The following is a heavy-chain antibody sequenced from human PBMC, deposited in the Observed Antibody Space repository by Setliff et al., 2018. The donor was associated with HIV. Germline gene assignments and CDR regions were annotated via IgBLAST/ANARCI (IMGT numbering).Heavy chain of an antibody. CDR3: NMGHYRKSSE. Sequence: GGSLRLSCAASGFTFSEFWMNWVRQAPGKGLEWVANIKADESEKYYVDSVKGRFTISRDNTKNSQFLQMDRLRVEDTAVYYCNMGHYRKSSEWGRGTLVTVSS. CDR2: IKADESEK. V-gene: IGHV3-7*03. D-gene: IGHD3-10*01. CDR1: GFTFSEFW. J-gene: IGHJ4*02.